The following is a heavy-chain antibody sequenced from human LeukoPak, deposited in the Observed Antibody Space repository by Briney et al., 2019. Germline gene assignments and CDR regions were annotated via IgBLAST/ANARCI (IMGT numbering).Heavy chain of an antibody. Sequence: SSVKVSCKASGYTFTGYYMHWVRQAPGQGLEWMGRINPNSGGTNYAQKFQGRVTMTRDTSISTAYMELSRLRSDDTAVYYCARGERGVIVYDGDYWGQGTLVTVSS. CDR1: GYTFTGYY. D-gene: IGHD3-10*01. J-gene: IGHJ4*02. V-gene: IGHV1-2*06. CDR2: INPNSGGT. CDR3: ARGERGVIVYDGDY.